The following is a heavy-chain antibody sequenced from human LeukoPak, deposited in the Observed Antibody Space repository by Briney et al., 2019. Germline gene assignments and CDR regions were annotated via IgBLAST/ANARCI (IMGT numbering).Heavy chain of an antibody. CDR2: INAGNGNT. J-gene: IGHJ4*02. V-gene: IGHV1-3*01. CDR1: GYTFTSYA. D-gene: IGHD3-9*01. CDR3: ARDPGYYDILTGYPDY. Sequence: GASVKVSCKGSGYTFTSYAMHWVRQAPGQRLEWMGWINAGNGNTKYSQKFQGRVTITRDTSASTAYMELSSLRSEDTAVYYCARDPGYYDILTGYPDYWGQGTLVTASS.